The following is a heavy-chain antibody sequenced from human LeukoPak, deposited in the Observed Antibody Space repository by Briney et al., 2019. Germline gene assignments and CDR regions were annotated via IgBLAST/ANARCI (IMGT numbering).Heavy chain of an antibody. J-gene: IGHJ6*03. CDR3: ARARRDGYNWNYYYYMDV. Sequence: SETLSLTCAVYGGSFSGYYWSWIRPPPGTGLEWIGEINHSGSTNYNPSLKSRVTISVDTSKNQFSLKLSSVTAADTAVYYCARARRDGYNWNYYYYMDVWGKGTTVTVSS. D-gene: IGHD5-24*01. V-gene: IGHV4-34*01. CDR2: INHSGST. CDR1: GGSFSGYY.